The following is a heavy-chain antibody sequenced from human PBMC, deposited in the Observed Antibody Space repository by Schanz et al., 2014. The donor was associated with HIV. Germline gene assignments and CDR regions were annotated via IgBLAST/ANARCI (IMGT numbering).Heavy chain of an antibody. Sequence: VQLVESGGGVVQPGRSLRLSCAASGFTFSSYGMHWVRQAPGKGLEWVSSISESGGRTYYADSVNGRFTISRDNSKNTLDLQMTTLRTEDTAVYYCAKPEYDSSGNSQSHFDYWGQGTLVTVSS. CDR2: ISESGGRT. CDR1: GFTFSSYG. CDR3: AKPEYDSSGNSQSHFDY. J-gene: IGHJ4*02. D-gene: IGHD3-22*01. V-gene: IGHV3-23*04.